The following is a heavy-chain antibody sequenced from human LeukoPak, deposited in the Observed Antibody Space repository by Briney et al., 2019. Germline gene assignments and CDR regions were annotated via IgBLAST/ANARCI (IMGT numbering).Heavy chain of an antibody. J-gene: IGHJ4*02. CDR1: GFTFSSYS. CDR3: ASGDPEGYSSGWYDVDY. Sequence: GGSLRLSCAASGFTFSSYSMNWVRQAPGKGLEWVSYISSSSSTIYYADSVKGRFTVSRDNAKNSLYLQMNSLRAEDTAVYYRASGDPEGYSSGWYDVDYWGQGTLVTVSS. CDR2: ISSSSSTI. V-gene: IGHV3-48*01. D-gene: IGHD6-19*01.